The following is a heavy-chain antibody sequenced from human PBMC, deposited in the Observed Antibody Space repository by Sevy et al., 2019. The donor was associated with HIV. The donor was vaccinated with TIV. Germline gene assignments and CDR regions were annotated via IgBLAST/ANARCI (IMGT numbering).Heavy chain of an antibody. CDR3: ATVGLRYYSGASSYQGDWFDP. J-gene: IGHJ5*02. CDR2: FDPEDGDPEDGKT. V-gene: IGHV1-24*01. Sequence: ASVKVSCKVSGYSLTKLAMHWVRQAPGKGPEWLGTFDPEDGDPEDGKTIYAQKFQDRVIMTEDTSTDTAYMELSSLTSEDTAVYYCATVGLRYYSGASSYQGDWFDPWGQGTLVTVSS. D-gene: IGHD2-15*01. CDR1: GYSLTKLA.